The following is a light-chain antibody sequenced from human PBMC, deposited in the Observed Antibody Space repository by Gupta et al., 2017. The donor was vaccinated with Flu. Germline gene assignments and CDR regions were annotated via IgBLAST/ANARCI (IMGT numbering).Light chain of an antibody. Sequence: PGDRATLSCRATQYVRSDLAWYQQKPGQAPRLLIFDASHRAAGIPARFSGSGSGKLFTLTSSRREHEDCAAYYGQQRYDSWTFGQGTTVEIK. CDR2: DAS. CDR3: QQRYDSWT. V-gene: IGKV3-11*01. CDR1: QYVRSD. J-gene: IGKJ1*01.